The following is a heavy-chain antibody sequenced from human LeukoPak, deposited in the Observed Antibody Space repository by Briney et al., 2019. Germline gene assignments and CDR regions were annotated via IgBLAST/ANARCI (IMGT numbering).Heavy chain of an antibody. Sequence: QAGRSLRLSCVASGFTFSSYGMHWVRQAPGEGLEWVAVISDDGSKKYYVDSVKGRFTISRDNSKNTLYLQMNSLRAEDTAVYYCAKDGQGLTYYFDYWGQGTLVTVSS. CDR3: AKDGQGLTYYFDY. CDR1: GFTFSSYG. J-gene: IGHJ4*02. V-gene: IGHV3-30*18. CDR2: ISDDGSKK. D-gene: IGHD3-16*01.